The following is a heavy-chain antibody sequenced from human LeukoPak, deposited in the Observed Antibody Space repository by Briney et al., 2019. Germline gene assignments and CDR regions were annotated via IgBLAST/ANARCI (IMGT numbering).Heavy chain of an antibody. CDR1: GFTFTGHT. Sequence: GGSLRLSCAASGFTFTGHTMTWLRQAPGKGLEWVSIIGGRDDRTYYADFVGGRFAISRDNSKNILYLQMNSLRAEDTAVYCCAKDPNPLYDFWSGYKWGQGTLVTVSS. CDR2: IGGRDDRT. CDR3: AKDPNPLYDFWSGYK. V-gene: IGHV3-23*01. J-gene: IGHJ4*02. D-gene: IGHD3-3*01.